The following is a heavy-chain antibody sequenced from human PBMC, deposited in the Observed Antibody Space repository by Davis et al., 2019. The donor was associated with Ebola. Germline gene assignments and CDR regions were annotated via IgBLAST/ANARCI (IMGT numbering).Heavy chain of an antibody. CDR2: INPNSGGT. D-gene: IGHD1-26*01. Sequence: ASVKVSCKASGYTFTGYYMHWVRQAPGQGLEWMGWINPNSGGTNYAQKFQGWVTMTRDTSISTAYMELSRLRSDDTAVYYCARDRFGSYYDSWSDYWGQGTLVTVSS. CDR3: ARDRFGSYYDSWSDY. J-gene: IGHJ4*02. V-gene: IGHV1-2*04. CDR1: GYTFTGYY.